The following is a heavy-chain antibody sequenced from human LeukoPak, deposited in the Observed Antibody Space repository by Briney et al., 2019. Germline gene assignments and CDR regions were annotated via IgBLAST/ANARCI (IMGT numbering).Heavy chain of an antibody. Sequence: SGTLSLTCAVYGGTFSGYFWSWIRQPPGKGLEWIGEINHSGSNNYHPSLTSRVTISVDTSKNQFSLKLSSVTAADRALYYCARRRGGLLWFGELLSVPPKYYFEYWGQGTLVTVSS. CDR3: ARRRGGLLWFGELLSVPPKYYFEY. CDR2: INHSGSN. V-gene: IGHV4-34*01. J-gene: IGHJ4*02. CDR1: GGTFSGYF. D-gene: IGHD3-10*01.